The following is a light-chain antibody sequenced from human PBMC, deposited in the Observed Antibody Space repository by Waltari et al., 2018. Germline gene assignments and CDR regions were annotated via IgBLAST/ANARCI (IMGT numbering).Light chain of an antibody. CDR3: QNHERLPAM. CDR2: SAS. Sequence: EIVLPQSPGTLSLSPGERATLSCRASQSISRYLAWYQQKPGQAPRLLIYSASSRATCIPDRFRGSGSGTDFSLTISRLEPEDFAVYYCQNHERLPAMFGQGTKVEIK. CDR1: QSISRY. J-gene: IGKJ1*01. V-gene: IGKV3-20*01.